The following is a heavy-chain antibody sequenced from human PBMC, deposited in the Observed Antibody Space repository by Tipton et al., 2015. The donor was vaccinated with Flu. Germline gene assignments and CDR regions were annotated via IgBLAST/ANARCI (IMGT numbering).Heavy chain of an antibody. D-gene: IGHD6-6*01. V-gene: IGHV3-21*06. CDR1: GFTFSSYG. Sequence: SLRLSCAASGFTFSSYGMNWVRQVPGKGLEWVSSISSSSTYIYYADSMKGRFTISRDNAKNSLYLQMNSLRAEDTAVYYCAREYSSSSGDGYDIWGQGTMVTVSS. CDR2: ISSSSTYI. CDR3: AREYSSSSGDGYDI. J-gene: IGHJ3*02.